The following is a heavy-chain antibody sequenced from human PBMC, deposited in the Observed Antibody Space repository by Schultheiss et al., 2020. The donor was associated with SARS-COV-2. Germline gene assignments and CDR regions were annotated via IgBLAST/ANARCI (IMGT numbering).Heavy chain of an antibody. J-gene: IGHJ4*02. Sequence: SETLSLTCAVSGYSISSGYYWGWIRQPPGKGLEWIGEINHSGSTNYNPSLKSRVTISVDTSKNQFSLKLSSVTAADTAVYYCASDSSGWYGGYFDYWGQGTLVTVSS. CDR1: GYSISSGYY. V-gene: IGHV4-38-2*01. CDR3: ASDSSGWYGGYFDY. D-gene: IGHD6-19*01. CDR2: INHSGST.